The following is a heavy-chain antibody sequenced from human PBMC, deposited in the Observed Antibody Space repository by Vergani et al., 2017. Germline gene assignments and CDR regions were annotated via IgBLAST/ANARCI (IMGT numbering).Heavy chain of an antibody. CDR3: AKDINYDSSGYYSMLLPPDAFDI. J-gene: IGHJ3*02. CDR1: GFTFDDYA. D-gene: IGHD3-22*01. CDR2: ISWNSGSI. Sequence: EVQLVESGGGLVQPGRSLRLSCAASGFTFDDYAMHWVRQAPGKGLEWVSGISWNSGSIGYADSVKGRFTISRDNAKNSLYLQMNSLRAEDTALYYCAKDINYDSSGYYSMLLPPDAFDIWGQGTMVTVSS. V-gene: IGHV3-9*01.